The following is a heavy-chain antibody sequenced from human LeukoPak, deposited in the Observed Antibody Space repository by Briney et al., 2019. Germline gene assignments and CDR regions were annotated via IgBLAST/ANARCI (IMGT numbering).Heavy chain of an antibody. J-gene: IGHJ2*01. Sequence: SDTLSLICAVSGCSISSSNWWGWIRQPPEKGLEWIGYIYYSGSTNYNPSLKSRVTMSVDTSKNQFSLKLSSVTALDTAVYYCVRTAAVFWYFDLWGRGTLVTVSS. V-gene: IGHV4-28*06. CDR2: IYYSGST. D-gene: IGHD6-13*01. CDR3: VRTAAVFWYFDL. CDR1: GCSISSSNW.